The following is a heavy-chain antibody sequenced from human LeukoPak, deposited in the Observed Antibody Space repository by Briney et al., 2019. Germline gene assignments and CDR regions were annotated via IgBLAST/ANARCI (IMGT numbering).Heavy chain of an antibody. CDR3: ARDKPQYCSSTSCKGYYYGMDV. Sequence: PGGSLRLSCAASGFTFSSYSMNWVRQAPGKGLEWVSSISSSSSYIYYADSVKGRFTISRDNAKNSLYLQMNSLRAEDTAVYYCARDKPQYCSSTSCKGYYYGMDVWGQRTTVTVSS. CDR1: GFTFSSYS. J-gene: IGHJ6*02. V-gene: IGHV3-21*01. D-gene: IGHD2-2*01. CDR2: ISSSSSYI.